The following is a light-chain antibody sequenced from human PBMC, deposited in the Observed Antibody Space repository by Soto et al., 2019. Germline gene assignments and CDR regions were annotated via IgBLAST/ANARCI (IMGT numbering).Light chain of an antibody. Sequence: DIQRTQCPAWRLADRKDRVTSTCGVSQSISSYLNWYQQKPGKAPKLLIYAASSLQSGVPSRFRGSRYGTDFTLTISSLPPEDFATYYCQQSYSTPPITSCQGTRLEIK. J-gene: IGKJ5*01. V-gene: IGKV1-39*01. CDR3: QQSYSTPPIT. CDR1: QSISSY. CDR2: AAS.